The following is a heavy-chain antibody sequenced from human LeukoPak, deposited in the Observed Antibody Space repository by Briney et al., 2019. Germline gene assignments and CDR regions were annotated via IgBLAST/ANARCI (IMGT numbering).Heavy chain of an antibody. Sequence: PGGSLRLSCAASGFTVSSNYMSWVRQAPGKGLEWVSVIYSGGSTYYADSVKGRFTISRHNSKNTLYLQMNSLRAEDTAVYYCARGIIAAAGTGGDYYYYYGMDVWGQGTTVTVSS. CDR2: IYSGGST. CDR1: GFTVSSNY. D-gene: IGHD6-13*01. V-gene: IGHV3-53*04. J-gene: IGHJ6*02. CDR3: ARGIIAAAGTGGDYYYYYGMDV.